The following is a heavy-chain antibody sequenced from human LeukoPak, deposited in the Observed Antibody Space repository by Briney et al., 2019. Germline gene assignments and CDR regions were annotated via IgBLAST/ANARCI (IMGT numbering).Heavy chain of an antibody. CDR1: GFTFKNFG. V-gene: IGHV3-33*01. CDR3: AREVIVVPASDGGHFRDY. Sequence: GGSLRLSCDASGFTFKNFGMHWVRQAPGPGLERVAIIWHYGSKELYVDTVKGRFTISRDNSRNTLYLQMNSLRVEDTAVYYCAREVIVVPASDGGHFRDYGGQGALVTVSS. D-gene: IGHD2-15*01. J-gene: IGHJ4*02. CDR2: IWHYGSKE.